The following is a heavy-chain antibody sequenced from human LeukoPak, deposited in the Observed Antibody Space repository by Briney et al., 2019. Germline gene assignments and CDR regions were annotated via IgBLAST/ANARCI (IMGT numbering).Heavy chain of an antibody. CDR2: ISGSGGST. Sequence: GGSLRLSCAASGFTLSSYAMSWVRQAPGKGLEWVSAISGSGGSTYYADSVKGRFTISRDNSKNTLYLQMNSLRAEDTAVYYCAKDGDIVVVVAARFDYWGQGTLVTVSS. D-gene: IGHD2-15*01. CDR3: AKDGDIVVVVAARFDY. V-gene: IGHV3-23*01. J-gene: IGHJ4*02. CDR1: GFTLSSYA.